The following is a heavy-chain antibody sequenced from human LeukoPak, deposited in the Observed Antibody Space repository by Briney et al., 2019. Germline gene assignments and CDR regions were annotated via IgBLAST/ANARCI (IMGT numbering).Heavy chain of an antibody. Sequence: GGSLRLSCTASGFTFSSYAMNWVRQAPGKGLEWVSGIGAGGTFTYYADSVKGRFTIFRDNSKNTLYLQVNSLRAEDTAVYYCAKDRGDGYTRNFDSWGQGTLVTVSS. CDR2: IGAGGTFT. V-gene: IGHV3-23*01. J-gene: IGHJ4*02. CDR3: AKDRGDGYTRNFDS. D-gene: IGHD5-24*01. CDR1: GFTFSSYA.